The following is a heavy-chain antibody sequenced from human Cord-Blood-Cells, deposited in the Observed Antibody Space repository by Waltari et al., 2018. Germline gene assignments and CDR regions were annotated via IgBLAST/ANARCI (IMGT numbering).Heavy chain of an antibody. Sequence: QVTLQESGPVLWKPTETLTLTCTVPGISLRNDRLGVSRLRYSAGKALEWLAHIFSNDEKSYSPPLRSRLTISKDTSKSQVVLTMTNMDPVDTATYYCARIRDSSSWLSYYYYYMDVWGKGTTVTVSS. CDR1: GISLRNDRLG. CDR3: ARIRDSSSWLSYYYYYMDV. D-gene: IGHD6-13*01. J-gene: IGHJ6*03. V-gene: IGHV2-26*01. CDR2: IFSNDEK.